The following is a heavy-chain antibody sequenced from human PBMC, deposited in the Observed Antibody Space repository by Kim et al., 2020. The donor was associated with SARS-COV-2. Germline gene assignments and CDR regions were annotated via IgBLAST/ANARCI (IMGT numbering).Heavy chain of an antibody. CDR3: AREGSVAGMGYFEY. CDR2: VTGGGEP. CDR1: GFTFSNYA. J-gene: IGHJ4*02. D-gene: IGHD6-19*01. V-gene: IGHV3-23*01. Sequence: GGSLRLSCAISGFTFSNYAMSWVRQAPGKGPEWVSAVTGGGEPFYADSVRGRFTVSRDNSERTLYLQMNSLRAEDTAVYYCAREGSVAGMGYFEYWGQGSLLTVSS.